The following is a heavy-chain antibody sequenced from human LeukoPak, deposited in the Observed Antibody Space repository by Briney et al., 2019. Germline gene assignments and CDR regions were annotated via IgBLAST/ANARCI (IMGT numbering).Heavy chain of an antibody. J-gene: IGHJ4*02. D-gene: IGHD6-19*01. CDR3: ARDGLAVAPGPLVDY. Sequence: GGSLRLSCAASGFTFSSYGMHWVRQAPGKGLEWVAVVWYDGSNKYYVDSVKGRFTISRDNSKNTLYLQMNSLRAEDTAVYYCARDGLAVAPGPLVDYWGQGTLVTVSS. CDR1: GFTFSSYG. V-gene: IGHV3-33*01. CDR2: VWYDGSNK.